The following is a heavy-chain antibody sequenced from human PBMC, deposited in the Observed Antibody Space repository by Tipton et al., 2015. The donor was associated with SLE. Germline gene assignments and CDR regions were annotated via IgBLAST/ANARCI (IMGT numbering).Heavy chain of an antibody. Sequence: SLRLSCAASGFTFSSYWMYWVRQAPGKGLVWVSRINSDGSSRSYADSVRGRFTISRDNTKNTLFLQMNSLSAEDTAVYYCTRTSGNRYGYGVIDCWGQGTLVIVSS. CDR1: GFTFSSYW. V-gene: IGHV3-74*01. CDR3: TRTSGNRYGYGVIDC. D-gene: IGHD5-18*01. CDR2: INSDGSSR. J-gene: IGHJ4*02.